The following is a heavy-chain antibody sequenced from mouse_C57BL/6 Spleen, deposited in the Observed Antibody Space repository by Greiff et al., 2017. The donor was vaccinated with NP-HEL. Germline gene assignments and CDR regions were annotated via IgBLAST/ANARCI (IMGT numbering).Heavy chain of an antibody. J-gene: IGHJ4*01. CDR2: INPNYGTT. CDR1: GYSFTDYN. D-gene: IGHD1-1*01. Sequence: VQLQQSGPELVKPGASVKISCKASGYSFTDYNMNWVKQSNGKSLEWIGVINPNYGTTSYNQKFKGKATLTVDQSSSTAYMQLNSLTSEDSAVYYCARSRKISTVVGGNAMDYWGQGTSVTVSS. V-gene: IGHV1-39*01. CDR3: ARSRKISTVVGGNAMDY.